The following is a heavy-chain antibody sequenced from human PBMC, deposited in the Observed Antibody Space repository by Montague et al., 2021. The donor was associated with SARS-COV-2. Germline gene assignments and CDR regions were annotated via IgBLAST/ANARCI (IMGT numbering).Heavy chain of an antibody. V-gene: IGHV6-1*01. J-gene: IGHJ6*03. CDR3: ARATEWRGYYYYYYMDV. CDR2: TYYRSRWFN. Sequence: CSLSFSLFSSNSAAWNWIRQSPSRGLEWLGRTYYRSRWFNDYAVSIRSRITINPDTSKNQFSLQLNSVTPEDTAVYYCARATEWRGYYYYYYMDVWGKGTTVTVSS. D-gene: IGHD1-14*01. CDR1: FSLFSSNSAA.